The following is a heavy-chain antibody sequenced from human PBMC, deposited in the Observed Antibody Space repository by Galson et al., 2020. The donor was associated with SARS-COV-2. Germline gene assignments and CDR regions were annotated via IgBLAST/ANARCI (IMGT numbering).Heavy chain of an antibody. CDR2: IYYSGST. Sequence: LETLSLTCTVSGGSISSSSYYWGWIRQPPGKGLEWIGSIYYSGSTYYNPSLKSRVTISVDTSKNQFSLKLSSVTAADTAVYYCARGGGTIFGVVIILGYFDYCGQGTLVTVSS. D-gene: IGHD3-3*01. V-gene: IGHV4-39*07. J-gene: IGHJ4*02. CDR1: GGSISSSSYY. CDR3: ARGGGTIFGVVIILGYFDY.